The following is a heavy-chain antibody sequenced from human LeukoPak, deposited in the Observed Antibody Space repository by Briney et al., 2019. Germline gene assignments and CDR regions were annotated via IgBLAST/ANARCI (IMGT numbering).Heavy chain of an antibody. CDR3: ARQEIGLRSFDP. CDR2: LYYTGST. V-gene: IGHV4-39*01. Sequence: RASETLSLTCTVSGGSISTGNYYWGWIRQPPGKGLEWIGSLYYTGSTYYNPSLKSRVTISRDTAKNQFSLKLSSVTAADTAVYYCARQEIGLRSFDPWGQGTLVTVSS. D-gene: IGHD3/OR15-3a*01. CDR1: GGSISTGNYY. J-gene: IGHJ5*02.